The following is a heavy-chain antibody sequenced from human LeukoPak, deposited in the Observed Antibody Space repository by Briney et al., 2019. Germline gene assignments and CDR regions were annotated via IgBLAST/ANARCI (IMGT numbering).Heavy chain of an antibody. CDR1: GGSISSYY. J-gene: IGHJ4*02. D-gene: IGHD3-22*01. V-gene: IGHV4-4*07. Sequence: SETLSLTCTVSGGSISSYYWSWIRQPAGKGLEWIGRIYSSGSTNYNPSLKSRVTMSVDTSKSLFSLKLSSVTAADTAVYYCARTKYYYDSSGGDYFDYWGQGTLVTVSS. CDR3: ARTKYYYDSSGGDYFDY. CDR2: IYSSGST.